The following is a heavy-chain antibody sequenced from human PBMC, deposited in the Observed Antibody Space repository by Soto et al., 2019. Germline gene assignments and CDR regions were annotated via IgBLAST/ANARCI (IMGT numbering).Heavy chain of an antibody. J-gene: IGHJ3*02. CDR2: ISDSGVT. CDR1: GDSIIRSF. CDR3: ERGAGDFSGPDSFDI. Sequence: SASLSLTCSVSGDSIIRSFWGWIRQSPGKGLQYIGYISDSGVTDYDPSLKSRVTISVDTSKNQFSLKLTSVTAADTAVYYCERGAGDFSGPDSFDIWGQGTMVTVSS. V-gene: IGHV4-59*01. D-gene: IGHD3-10*01.